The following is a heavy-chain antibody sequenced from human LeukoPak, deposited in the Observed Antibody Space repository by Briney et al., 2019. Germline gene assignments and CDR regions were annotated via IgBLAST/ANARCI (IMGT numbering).Heavy chain of an antibody. CDR3: ARRGEAMDPFDY. Sequence: GESLTISCKDSGYSFTSYWIGWVRQMPGKGLEWMGIIYPGDSDTRYSPSFQGQVTISADKSINTAYLQWSSLKASDTAIYYCARRGEAMDPFDYWGQGTLVTVSS. D-gene: IGHD5-18*01. CDR2: IYPGDSDT. CDR1: GYSFTSYW. V-gene: IGHV5-51*01. J-gene: IGHJ4*02.